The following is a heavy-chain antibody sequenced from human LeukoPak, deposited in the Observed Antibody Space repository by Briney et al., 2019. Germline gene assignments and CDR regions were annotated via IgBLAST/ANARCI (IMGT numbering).Heavy chain of an antibody. V-gene: IGHV3-23*01. CDR1: GFTFSSYG. Sequence: GGSLRLSCAASGFTFSSYGMSWVRQAPGKGLEWVSALTPSGSSTYYADSVKGRFTFSRDNSKNTLYLQMNRLRVEDTAIYYCAKGGSSSWDYFDSWGQGTLVTVSP. J-gene: IGHJ4*02. CDR3: AKGGSSSWDYFDS. D-gene: IGHD6-13*01. CDR2: LTPSGSST.